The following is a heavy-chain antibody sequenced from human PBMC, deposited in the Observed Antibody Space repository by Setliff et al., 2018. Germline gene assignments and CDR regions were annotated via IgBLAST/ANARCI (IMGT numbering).Heavy chain of an antibody. Sequence: SETLSLTCSVSGGSITSGGGFYWAWIRQPPGKELEWVGSFYSFGSIYYSPSLKNRVTISGDTSSNQFSLNLNSVTAADTAVYYCARTSYELCGYYGNRCNHHMDVWGKGSPVPAP. CDR1: GGSITSGGGFY. D-gene: IGHD3-3*01. CDR2: FYSFGSI. V-gene: IGHV4-39*01. J-gene: IGHJ6*03. CDR3: ARTSYELCGYYGNRCNHHMDV.